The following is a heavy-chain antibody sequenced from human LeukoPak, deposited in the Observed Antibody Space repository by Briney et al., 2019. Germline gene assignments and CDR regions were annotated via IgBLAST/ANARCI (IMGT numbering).Heavy chain of an antibody. D-gene: IGHD3-22*01. Sequence: SETLSLTCTVSGYSISSGYYWGWIRRPPGKGLEWIGSIYHSGSTNYNPSLKSRVTMSVDTSKNQFSLKLSSVTAADTAVYYCARDLGYDSSFDYWGQGTLVTVSS. CDR1: GYSISSGYY. J-gene: IGHJ4*02. CDR2: IYHSGST. CDR3: ARDLGYDSSFDY. V-gene: IGHV4-38-2*02.